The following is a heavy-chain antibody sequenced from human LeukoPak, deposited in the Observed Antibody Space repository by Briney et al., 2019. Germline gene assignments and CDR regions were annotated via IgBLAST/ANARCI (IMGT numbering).Heavy chain of an antibody. D-gene: IGHD1-7*01. Sequence: SETLSLTCTVSGGSISYYYWSWIRQPPGKGLEWIGYIYYSGNTDYNPSLKSRVTISVDTSKNQFSLKLYSVTAADTAMYYCAVLGNYALNYWGQGTLVTVST. J-gene: IGHJ4*02. CDR1: GGSISYYY. CDR2: IYYSGNT. V-gene: IGHV4-59*01. CDR3: AVLGNYALNY.